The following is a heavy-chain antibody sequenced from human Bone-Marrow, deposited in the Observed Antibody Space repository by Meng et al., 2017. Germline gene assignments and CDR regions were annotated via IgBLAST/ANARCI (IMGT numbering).Heavy chain of an antibody. CDR2: ISGRGGST. CDR1: GFTFSNYA. J-gene: IGHJ4*02. V-gene: IGHV3-23*01. CDR3: AEGGLEGDFDY. D-gene: IGHD1-1*01. Sequence: PLLESGGGLVPPGWSLRLSCEASGFTFSNYAMSWVRQAPGQGLEWVSAISGRGGSTYYADSVKGRFTISRDNSKNTLYLQMNSLRAEDTAVYYCAEGGLEGDFDYWGQGTLVTVSS.